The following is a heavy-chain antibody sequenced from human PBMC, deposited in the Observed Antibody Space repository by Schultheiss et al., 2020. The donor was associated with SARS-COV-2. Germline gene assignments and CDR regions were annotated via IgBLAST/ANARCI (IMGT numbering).Heavy chain of an antibody. CDR3: ARGGRAGGMTTVTTGYYGMDV. Sequence: ASVKVSCKASGYTFTSYVISWVRQAPGQGLEWMGWISAYNGNTNYAQKLQGRVTMTTDTSTSTAYMELRSLRSDDTAVYYCARGGRAGGMTTVTTGYYGMDVWGQGTTVTVSS. CDR1: GYTFTSYV. CDR2: ISAYNGNT. D-gene: IGHD4-17*01. V-gene: IGHV1-18*01. J-gene: IGHJ6*02.